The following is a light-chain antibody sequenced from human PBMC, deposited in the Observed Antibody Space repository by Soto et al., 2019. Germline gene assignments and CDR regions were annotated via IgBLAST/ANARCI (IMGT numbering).Light chain of an antibody. CDR2: RTS. CDR1: QYIDSY. CDR3: QQNYNFPRT. Sequence: DIQMTQSPSSLSASVGDRVSITCRASQYIDSYLNWYQQQPGKAPKLLIYRTSSLQSGVPSRFSGSKSGSGFTLTISSLQPEDFATYYCQQNYNFPRTFGRGTKVEIK. V-gene: IGKV1-39*01. J-gene: IGKJ1*01.